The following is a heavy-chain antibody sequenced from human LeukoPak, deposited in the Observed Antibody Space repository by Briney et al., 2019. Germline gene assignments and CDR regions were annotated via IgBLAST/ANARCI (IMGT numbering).Heavy chain of an antibody. V-gene: IGHV3-21*01. CDR1: GFTFSGYT. CDR3: ARAHTVTTRGYYYYMDV. J-gene: IGHJ6*03. Sequence: GGSLRLSCEASGFTFSGYTMNWVRQAPGKGLEWVAAISSSSGNVYYADSVKGRFTISRDNAENSLHLQMSSLRVEDTAVYYCARAHTVTTRGYYYYMDVWGKGTTVTVSS. D-gene: IGHD4-11*01. CDR2: ISSSSGNV.